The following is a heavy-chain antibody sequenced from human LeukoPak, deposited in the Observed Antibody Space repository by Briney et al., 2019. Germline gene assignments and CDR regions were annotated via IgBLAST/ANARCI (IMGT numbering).Heavy chain of an antibody. CDR2: ISSSSSYI. CDR3: ARALLDSEDIVVVPAAMGDY. J-gene: IGHJ4*02. D-gene: IGHD2-2*01. CDR1: GFTFSSYS. V-gene: IGHV3-21*01. Sequence: GGSLRLSCAASGFTFSSYSMNWVRLAPGKGLEWVSSISSSSSYIYYADSVKGRFTISRDNAKNSLYLQMNSLRAEDTAVYYCARALLDSEDIVVVPAAMGDYWGQGTLVTVSS.